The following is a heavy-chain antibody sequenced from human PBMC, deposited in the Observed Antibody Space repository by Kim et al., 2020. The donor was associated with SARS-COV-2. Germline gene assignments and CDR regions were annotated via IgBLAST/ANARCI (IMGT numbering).Heavy chain of an antibody. J-gene: IGHJ4*02. D-gene: IGHD5-18*01. V-gene: IGHV3-23*01. CDR3: ASPPRGYSYGYYDY. Sequence: AHPVKGRFTISRDTSQNTLYLQMTSLRAEDTAVYYCASPPRGYSYGYYDYWGQGTLVTVSS.